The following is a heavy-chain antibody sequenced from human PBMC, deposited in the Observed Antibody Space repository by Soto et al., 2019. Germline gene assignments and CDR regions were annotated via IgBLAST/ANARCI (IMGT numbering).Heavy chain of an antibody. CDR2: ISSSSSYI. V-gene: IGHV3-21*01. D-gene: IGHD1-20*01. Sequence: PGGSLRLSCAASGFTFSSYSMNWVRQAPGKGLEWVSSISSSSSYIYYADSVKGRFTISRDNAKNSLYLQMNSLRAEDTAVYYCARDRGITGTYYYYYGMDVWGQGTTVTVS. CDR1: GFTFSSYS. J-gene: IGHJ6*02. CDR3: ARDRGITGTYYYYYGMDV.